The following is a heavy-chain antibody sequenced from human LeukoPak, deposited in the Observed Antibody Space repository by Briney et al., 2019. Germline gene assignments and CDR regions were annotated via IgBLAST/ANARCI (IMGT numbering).Heavy chain of an antibody. V-gene: IGHV1-69*04. CDR3: ARDMTTVVTQYFDY. J-gene: IGHJ4*02. CDR2: IIPILGIA. CDR1: GGTFSSYA. D-gene: IGHD4-23*01. Sequence: ASVKVSCKASGGTFSSYAISWVRQAPGQGLEWMGRIIPILGIANYAQKFQGRVTTTADKSTSTAYMELSSLRSEDTAVYYCARDMTTVVTQYFDYWGQGTLVTVSS.